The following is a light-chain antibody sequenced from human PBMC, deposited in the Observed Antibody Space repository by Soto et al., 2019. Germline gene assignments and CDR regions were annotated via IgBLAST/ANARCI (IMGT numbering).Light chain of an antibody. V-gene: IGLV2-14*01. Sequence: QSVLTQPASVSGSPGQSITISCTGTSSDVGAYNYVSWYRQHPGKAPKLMIYEVTNRPSGVSNRFSGSKSGSTASLTISGLQAEDEADYYFSSYTSSSTLVFGGGTQLTVL. CDR3: SSYTSSSTLV. J-gene: IGLJ3*02. CDR2: EVT. CDR1: SSDVGAYNY.